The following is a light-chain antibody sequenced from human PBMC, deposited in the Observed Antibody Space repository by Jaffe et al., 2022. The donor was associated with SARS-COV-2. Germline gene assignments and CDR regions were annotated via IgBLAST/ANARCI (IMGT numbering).Light chain of an antibody. Sequence: DIQMTQSPSILSASVGDRVTITCRASQTISSWLAWYQQKPGNAPKLLIYKASTLERGVPSRFSGSGSGTEFTLTISSLQPDDFATYYCQQYNSYSGTFGQGTKVEIK. CDR2: KAS. J-gene: IGKJ1*01. CDR1: QTISSW. CDR3: QQYNSYSGT. V-gene: IGKV1-5*03.